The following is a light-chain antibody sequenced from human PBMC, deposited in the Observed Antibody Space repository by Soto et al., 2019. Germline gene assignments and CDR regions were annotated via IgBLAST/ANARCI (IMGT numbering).Light chain of an antibody. CDR3: QRYGSSPLYA. V-gene: IGKV3-20*01. Sequence: EIVLTQSPGTLSLSPGERATFSCRASQSVNSNYLAWYQQRPGLAPRLLIYGTSNRATGIPDRFSGSGSGTDFTLTITTLEPEDFAVYYCQRYGSSPLYAFGQGTKLEI. CDR2: GTS. J-gene: IGKJ2*01. CDR1: QSVNSNY.